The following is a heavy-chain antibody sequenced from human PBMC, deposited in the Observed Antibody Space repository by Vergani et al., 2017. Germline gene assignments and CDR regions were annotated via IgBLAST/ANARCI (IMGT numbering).Heavy chain of an antibody. V-gene: IGHV4-59*01. J-gene: IGHJ5*02. CDR3: GRVADFYGLGSRLLDL. Sequence: QVRLQESGPGLVKPSETLSLTCSVSGGYMSGYYWSCIRQPPGKELEWFGYMFHSGNTNYNPSLETRVTISGDTSKNQFSLKLNSVTAADTAVYYCGRVADFYGLGSRLLDLWGQGILVTVSS. D-gene: IGHD3-10*01. CDR2: MFHSGNT. CDR1: GGYMSGYY.